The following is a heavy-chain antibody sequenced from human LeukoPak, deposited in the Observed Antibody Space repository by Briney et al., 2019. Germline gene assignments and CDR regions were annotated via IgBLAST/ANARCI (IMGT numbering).Heavy chain of an antibody. V-gene: IGHV1-46*01. Sequence: ASVKVSCKASGYTFTSCYMHWVRQAPGQGLEWMGIINPSGGSTSYAQKFQGRVTMTRDMSTSTVYMELSSLRSEDTAVYYCARDSFRVGATLFDWGQGTLVTVSS. CDR1: GYTFTSCY. D-gene: IGHD1-26*01. J-gene: IGHJ4*02. CDR2: INPSGGST. CDR3: ARDSFRVGATLFD.